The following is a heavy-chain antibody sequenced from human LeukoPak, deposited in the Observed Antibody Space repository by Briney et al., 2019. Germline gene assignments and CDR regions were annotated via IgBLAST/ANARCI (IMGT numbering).Heavy chain of an antibody. V-gene: IGHV3-21*01. Sequence: GGSLRLSCAASGFTFSTYSMNWVRQAPGKGLEWVSSISSNSNNIYYADSLKGRFTISRDNAKNSLYLQMNGLRAEDTAVYYCARVEYYDFWSGLRYLDFWGQGSLVTVSS. J-gene: IGHJ4*02. CDR3: ARVEYYDFWSGLRYLDF. D-gene: IGHD3-3*01. CDR2: ISSNSNNI. CDR1: GFTFSTYS.